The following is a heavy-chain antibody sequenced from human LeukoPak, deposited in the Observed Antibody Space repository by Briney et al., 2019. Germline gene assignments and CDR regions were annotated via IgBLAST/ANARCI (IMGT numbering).Heavy chain of an antibody. D-gene: IGHD3-10*01. V-gene: IGHV3-23*01. CDR1: GFTFSSYA. CDR3: AKESPRGLRAGGYFDY. J-gene: IGHJ4*02. CDR2: ISGSGGST. Sequence: GGSLRLSYAASGFTFSSYAMSWVRQAPGKGLEWVSAISGSGGSTYYADSAKGRFTISRDNSKNTLYLQMNSLRAEDTAVYYCAKESPRGLRAGGYFDYWGQGTLVTVSS.